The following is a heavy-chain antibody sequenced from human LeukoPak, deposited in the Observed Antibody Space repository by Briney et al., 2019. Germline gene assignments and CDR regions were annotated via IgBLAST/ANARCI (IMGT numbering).Heavy chain of an antibody. CDR1: GFTFSTYA. V-gene: IGHV3-23*01. J-gene: IGHJ6*02. D-gene: IGHD4-17*01. Sequence: PGGSLRLSCAASGFTFSTYAMSWVRQAPGKGLEWVSTVSSAGDSTYYADSVKGRFTVSRDNSKNTLSLQMNSLRAEDTAVYYCARDWWGGDRKPYGLDLWGQGTTVTVSS. CDR3: ARDWWGGDRKPYGLDL. CDR2: VSSAGDST.